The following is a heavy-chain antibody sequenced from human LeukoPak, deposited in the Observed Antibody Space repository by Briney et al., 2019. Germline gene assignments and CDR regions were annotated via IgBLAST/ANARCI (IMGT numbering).Heavy chain of an antibody. CDR2: INPNSGGT. J-gene: IGHJ3*02. CDR1: GYTFTSNY. Sequence: ASVKVSCKAFGYTFTSNYMHWARQAPGQGLEWMGWINPNSGGTNYAQKFQGRVTMTRDTSISTAYMELSRLRSDDTAVYYCARGLTLDAFDIWGQGTMVTVSS. V-gene: IGHV1-2*02. CDR3: ARGLTLDAFDI.